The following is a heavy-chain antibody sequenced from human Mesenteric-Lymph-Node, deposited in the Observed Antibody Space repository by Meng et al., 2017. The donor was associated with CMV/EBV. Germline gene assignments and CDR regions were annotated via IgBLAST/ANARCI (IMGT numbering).Heavy chain of an antibody. CDR1: GFTFSNYE. V-gene: IGHV3-48*03. J-gene: IGHJ4*02. Sequence: LSLTCAASGFTFSNYEMNWVRQAPGKGLEWVSYIRSSDSIYYADSVKGRFTISRDNAKNSLYLQMNSLRVEDTAVYYCARDLVWSYEGSWGQGTLVTVSS. CDR2: IRSSDSI. D-gene: IGHD1-26*01. CDR3: ARDLVWSYEGS.